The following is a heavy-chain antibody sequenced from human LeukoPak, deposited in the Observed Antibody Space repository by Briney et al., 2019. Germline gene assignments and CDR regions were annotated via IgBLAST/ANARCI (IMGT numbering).Heavy chain of an antibody. D-gene: IGHD1-14*01. J-gene: IGHJ4*02. CDR2: IYWGDDK. V-gene: IGHV2-5*02. Sequence: SGPTLVNPTQTLTLTCTFSGFSLSTRSVAVGWIRQPPGEPLEWLALIYWGDDKRYSPSLKSRLAITKDTSNSQVVLTMTNMDPVDTATYFCARGPVFDYWGQGTLVTVSS. CDR3: ARGPVFDY. CDR1: GFSLSTRSVA.